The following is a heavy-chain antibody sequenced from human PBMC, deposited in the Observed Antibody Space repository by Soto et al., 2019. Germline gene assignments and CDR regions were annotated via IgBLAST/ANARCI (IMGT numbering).Heavy chain of an antibody. CDR2: IIPIFGAA. CDR1: GGTFSTYS. J-gene: IGHJ4*02. Sequence: QVQVVQSGAEVKQPGSSVKVSCKVSGGTFSTYSISWVRQAPGQGLEWVGGIIPIFGAAKHAQKFQGRVTITADESTSTVYMELSGLRSEDTAVYFCARDGDRVTARHWGQGTLVTVSS. CDR3: ARDGDRVTARH. D-gene: IGHD7-27*01. V-gene: IGHV1-69*01.